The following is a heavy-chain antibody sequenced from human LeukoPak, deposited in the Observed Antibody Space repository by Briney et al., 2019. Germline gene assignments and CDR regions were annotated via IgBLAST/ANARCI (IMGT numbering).Heavy chain of an antibody. Sequence: PGGSLRLSCAASGFTFDDHAMHWVRQAPGKGLEWVSGISWNSGSIGYADSVKGRFTISRDNAKNSLYLQMNSLRAEDMALYYCAKGDYGDYYFDYWGQGTLVTVSS. V-gene: IGHV3-9*03. CDR3: AKGDYGDYYFDY. D-gene: IGHD4-17*01. J-gene: IGHJ4*02. CDR1: GFTFDDHA. CDR2: ISWNSGSI.